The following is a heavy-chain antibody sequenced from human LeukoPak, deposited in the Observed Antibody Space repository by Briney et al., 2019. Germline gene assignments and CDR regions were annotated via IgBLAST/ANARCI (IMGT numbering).Heavy chain of an antibody. D-gene: IGHD1-26*01. Sequence: PGGSLRLSCAASGFTFSSYAMSWVRQAPGKGLEWVAFIRYDGSNKYYADSVKGRFTISRDNSKNTLYLQMNSLRAEDTAVYYCAKDFEWEPDFDYWGQGTLVTVSS. CDR1: GFTFSSYA. CDR3: AKDFEWEPDFDY. CDR2: IRYDGSNK. V-gene: IGHV3-30*02. J-gene: IGHJ4*02.